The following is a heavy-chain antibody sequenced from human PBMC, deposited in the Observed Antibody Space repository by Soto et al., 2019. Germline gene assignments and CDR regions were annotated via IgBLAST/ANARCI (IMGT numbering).Heavy chain of an antibody. D-gene: IGHD1-26*01. Sequence: PGGSLRLSCAASGFTFSSYWMNWVRQAPGKGLEWVANIKEDGSEKYYVDSVKGRFTISRDNAKNSLYLQMNSLRADDTAVYYCAKGIKWELHLDYWGQGTLVTVSS. CDR3: AKGIKWELHLDY. CDR1: GFTFSSYW. V-gene: IGHV3-7*03. J-gene: IGHJ4*02. CDR2: IKEDGSEK.